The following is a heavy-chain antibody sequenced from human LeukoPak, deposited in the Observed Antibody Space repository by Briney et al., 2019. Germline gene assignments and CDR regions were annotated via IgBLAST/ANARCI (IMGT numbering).Heavy chain of an antibody. V-gene: IGHV5-51*01. CDR2: IYPGDSDT. CDR1: GYSFTSYW. J-gene: IGHJ4*02. Sequence: GESLKISCKGSGYSFTSYWIGWVRQMPGKGLEWMGIIYPGDSDTRYSPSFQGQVTTSADKSISTAYLQWSSLKASDTAMYHCARRSGSYDYYFDYWGQGTLVTVSS. CDR3: ARRSGSYDYYFDY. D-gene: IGHD1-26*01.